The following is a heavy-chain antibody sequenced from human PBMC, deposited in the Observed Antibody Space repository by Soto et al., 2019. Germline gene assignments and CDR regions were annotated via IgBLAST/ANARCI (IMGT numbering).Heavy chain of an antibody. CDR1: GGSISSGGYY. CDR3: ARSFGVVTKFDY. J-gene: IGHJ4*02. V-gene: IGHV4-31*03. Sequence: SETLSLTCTVSGGSISSGGYYWSWIRQHPGKGLEWIGYIYYSGSTYYNPSLKSRVTISVDTSKNQFSLKLSSVTAADTAVYYCARSFGVVTKFDYWGQGTLVTVSS. D-gene: IGHD3-3*01. CDR2: IYYSGST.